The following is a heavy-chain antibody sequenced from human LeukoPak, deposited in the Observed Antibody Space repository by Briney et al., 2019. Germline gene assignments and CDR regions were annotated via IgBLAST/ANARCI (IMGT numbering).Heavy chain of an antibody. J-gene: IGHJ5*02. CDR2: IYYSGSA. CDR1: GGSISSYY. CDR3: ARSWRYCSGGSCLGWFDP. V-gene: IGHV4-59*08. Sequence: SETLSLTCTVSGGSISSYYWSWIRQPPGKGLEWIGYIYYSGSANYNPSLKSRVTISVDTSKNQFSLKLSSVTAADTAVYYCARSWRYCSGGSCLGWFDPWGQGTLVTVSS. D-gene: IGHD2-15*01.